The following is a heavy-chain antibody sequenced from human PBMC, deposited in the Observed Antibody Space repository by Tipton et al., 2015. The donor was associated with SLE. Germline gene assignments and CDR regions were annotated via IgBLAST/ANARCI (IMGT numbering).Heavy chain of an antibody. CDR3: ARAPQWDPPTFDI. CDR2: ISTYNANT. J-gene: IGHJ3*02. CDR1: GYSFTSYA. D-gene: IGHD1-26*01. Sequence: QVQLVQSGSELKKPGASVKVSCKASGYSFTSYAINWVRQAPGQGLEWMGWISTYNANTNYAQKLQGRVTMTTDTSTSTAFMDLRSLRSDDTAVYYCARAPQWDPPTFDIWGQGTMVTVSS. V-gene: IGHV1-18*01.